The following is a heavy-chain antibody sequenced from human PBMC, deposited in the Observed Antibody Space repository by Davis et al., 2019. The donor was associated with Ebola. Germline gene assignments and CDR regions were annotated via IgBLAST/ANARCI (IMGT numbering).Heavy chain of an antibody. CDR3: ARLPGVDTAQRGFDY. CDR2: IYYSGST. Sequence: SETLSLTCAVYGGSFSGYYWSWIRQPPGKGLEWIGYIYYSGSTNYNPSLKSRVTISVDTSKNQFSLKLSSVTAADTAMYYCARLPGVDTAQRGFDYWGQASLVTVSS. CDR1: GGSFSGYY. J-gene: IGHJ4*02. D-gene: IGHD5-18*01. V-gene: IGHV4-59*08.